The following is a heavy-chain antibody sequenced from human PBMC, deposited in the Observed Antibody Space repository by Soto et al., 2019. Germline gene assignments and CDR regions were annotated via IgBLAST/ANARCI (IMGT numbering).Heavy chain of an antibody. CDR2: ISYDGSNK. Sequence: LRLSCAASGFTFSSYAMHWVRQAPGKGLEWVAVISYDGSNKYYADSVKGRFTISRDNSKNTLYLQMNSLRAEDTAMYYCARRVGYCSGGSCYLDYWGQGTLVTVSS. CDR3: ARRVGYCSGGSCYLDY. V-gene: IGHV3-30-3*01. J-gene: IGHJ4*02. CDR1: GFTFSSYA. D-gene: IGHD2-15*01.